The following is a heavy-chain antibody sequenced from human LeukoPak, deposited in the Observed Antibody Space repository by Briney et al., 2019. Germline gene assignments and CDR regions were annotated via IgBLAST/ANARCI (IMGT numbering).Heavy chain of an antibody. CDR1: GGSISSYY. CDR3: AREKGVLDY. CDR2: INHSGST. J-gene: IGHJ4*02. V-gene: IGHV4-34*01. D-gene: IGHD3-10*01. Sequence: PSETLSLTCTVSGGSISSYYWSWIRQPPGKGLEWIGEINHSGSTNYNPSLKSRVTISVDTSKNQFSLKLSSVTAADTAVYYCAREKGVLDYWGQGTLVTVSS.